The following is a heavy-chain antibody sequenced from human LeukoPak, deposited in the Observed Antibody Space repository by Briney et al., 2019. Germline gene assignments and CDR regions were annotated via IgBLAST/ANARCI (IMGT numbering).Heavy chain of an antibody. D-gene: IGHD2-2*02. CDR2: MNPNSGNT. CDR1: GYTFTSYD. J-gene: IGHJ4*02. V-gene: IGHV1-8*01. Sequence: ASVKVSCKASGYTFTSYDINWVRQATGQGLEWMGWMNPNSGNTGYARKFQGRVTMTRNTSISTAYMELSSLRSEDTAVYYCARGRRGTAAIHYWDQGTLVTVSS. CDR3: ARGRRGTAAIHY.